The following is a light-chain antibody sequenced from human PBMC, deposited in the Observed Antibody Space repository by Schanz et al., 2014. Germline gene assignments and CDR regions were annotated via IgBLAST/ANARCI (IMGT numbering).Light chain of an antibody. CDR3: AAWDDSLNGYVV. CDR1: SSDVGSFAS. J-gene: IGLJ2*01. CDR2: NVN. Sequence: QSALIQSPSVSGSPGQSVTISCSGTSSDVGSFASVSWNQHHPGTVPKPMIHNVNTRPSGVPDRFSGSKSGNTASLTVSGLQAEDEADYYWAAWDDSLNGYVVFGGATKLTVL. V-gene: IGLV2-11*01.